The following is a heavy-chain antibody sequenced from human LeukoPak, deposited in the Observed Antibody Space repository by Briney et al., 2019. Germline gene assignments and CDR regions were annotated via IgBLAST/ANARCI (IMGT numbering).Heavy chain of an antibody. CDR2: ISGSGGST. CDR3: AKAGSRYFDRRYYFDY. Sequence: GGSLRLSCAASGFTFSSYAMSWVRQAPGKGLEWVSAISGSGGSTYYADSVKGRFTISRDNSKNTLYLQMNSLRAEDTAVYYCAKAGSRYFDRRYYFDYWGQGTLVTVSS. V-gene: IGHV3-23*01. J-gene: IGHJ4*02. D-gene: IGHD3-9*01. CDR1: GFTFSSYA.